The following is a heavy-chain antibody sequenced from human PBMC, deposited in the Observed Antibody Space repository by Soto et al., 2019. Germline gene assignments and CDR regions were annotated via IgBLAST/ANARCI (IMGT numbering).Heavy chain of an antibody. J-gene: IGHJ4*02. CDR3: AREKITGLFDY. CDR1: GGSFSGYY. D-gene: IGHD2-8*02. Sequence: QVQLQQWGAGLLKPSETLSLTCAVYGGSFSGYYWTWIRQPPGTGLEWIGEINHSGSTNYNPSLKRQVTIAVNTSKNQFSLKLTSVTAADTAVYYCAREKITGLFDYWGQGTLVTVSS. V-gene: IGHV4-34*01. CDR2: INHSGST.